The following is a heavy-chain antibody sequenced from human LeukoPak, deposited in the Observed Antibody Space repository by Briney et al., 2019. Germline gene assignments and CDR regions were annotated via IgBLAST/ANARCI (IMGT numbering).Heavy chain of an antibody. J-gene: IGHJ4*02. CDR1: GFTFSSYG. D-gene: IGHD5-18*01. Sequence: PGRSLRLSCAASGFTFSSYGMHWARQAPGKGLEWVAVIWYDGSNKYYADSVKGRFTISRDNSKNTLYLQMNSLRAEDTAVYYCAKDRTGTAMADYYFDYWGQGTLVTVSS. V-gene: IGHV3-33*06. CDR3: AKDRTGTAMADYYFDY. CDR2: IWYDGSNK.